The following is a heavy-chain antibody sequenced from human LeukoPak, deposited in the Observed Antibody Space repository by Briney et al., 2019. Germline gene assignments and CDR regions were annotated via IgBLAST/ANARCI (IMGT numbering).Heavy chain of an antibody. J-gene: IGHJ4*02. CDR1: GYTFSIYY. CDR2: INPNGGAT. Sequence: ASVKVSCKASGYTFSIYYMHRLRQAPGQGLEWMGWINPNGGATSYAQRFQGRVTMTRDTSISTAYMELSGLTSDDTAVYYCARNPPYCTSTSCYNDYWGQGTLVTVSS. CDR3: ARNPPYCTSTSCYNDY. D-gene: IGHD2-2*02. V-gene: IGHV1-2*02.